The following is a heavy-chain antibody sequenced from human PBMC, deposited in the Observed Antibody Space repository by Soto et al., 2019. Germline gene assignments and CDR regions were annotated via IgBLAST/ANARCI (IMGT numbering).Heavy chain of an antibody. J-gene: IGHJ6*02. V-gene: IGHV4-31*03. CDR2: IYYSGST. D-gene: IGHD4-17*01. Sequence: SETLSLTCTVSGGSISSGGYYWSWIRQHPGKGLEWIGYIYYSGSTYYNPSLKSRVTISVDTSKNQFSLKLSSVTAADTAVYYCARGTTTVTTLGYYYYYGMDVWGQGTTVTVSS. CDR3: ARGTTTVTTLGYYYYYGMDV. CDR1: GGSISSGGYY.